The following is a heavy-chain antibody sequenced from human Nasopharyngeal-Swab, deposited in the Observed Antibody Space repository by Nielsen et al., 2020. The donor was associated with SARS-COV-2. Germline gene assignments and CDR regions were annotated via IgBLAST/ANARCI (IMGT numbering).Heavy chain of an antibody. D-gene: IGHD5-18*01. V-gene: IGHV5-51*01. CDR2: IYPGDSDT. J-gene: IGHJ4*02. CDR3: ARPVDTAMVMLGY. Sequence: VRQMPGKGLEWMGIIYPGDSDTRYSPSFQGQVTISADKSISTAYLQWSSLKASDTAMYYCARPVDTAMVMLGYWGQGTLVTVSS.